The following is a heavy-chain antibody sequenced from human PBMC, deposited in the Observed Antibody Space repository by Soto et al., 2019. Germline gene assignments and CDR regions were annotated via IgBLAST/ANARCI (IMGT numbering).Heavy chain of an antibody. V-gene: IGHV4-4*07. CDR1: GASISGFY. CDR2: IYATGTT. D-gene: IGHD1-1*01. J-gene: IGHJ5*02. CDR3: VRDGTKTLRDWCDP. Sequence: PSETLSLTCTLSGASISGFYWSWIRKSAGTGLEWIGRIYATGTTDYNPSLKSRVMMSLDTSKKQFSLKLWSVTAADTAVYYCVRDGTKTLRDWCDPWGQGMSVTVAS.